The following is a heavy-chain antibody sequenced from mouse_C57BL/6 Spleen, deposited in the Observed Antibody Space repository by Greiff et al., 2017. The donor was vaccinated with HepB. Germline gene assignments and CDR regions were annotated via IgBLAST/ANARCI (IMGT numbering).Heavy chain of an antibody. J-gene: IGHJ4*01. CDR1: GYTFTTYP. CDR2: FHPYNDDT. Sequence: VMLVESGAELVKPGASVKMSCKASGYTFTTYPIEWMKQNHGKSLEWIGNFHPYNDDTKYNEKFKGKATLTVEKSSSTVYLELSRLTSDDSAVYYCARKSNYDYYAMDYWGQGTSVTVSS. CDR3: ARKSNYDYYAMDY. D-gene: IGHD2-5*01. V-gene: IGHV1-47*01.